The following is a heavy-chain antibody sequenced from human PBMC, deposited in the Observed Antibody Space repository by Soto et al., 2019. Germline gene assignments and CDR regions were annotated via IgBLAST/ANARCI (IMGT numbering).Heavy chain of an antibody. J-gene: IGHJ4*02. CDR3: AKDRGLTMIVVVIAYYFDY. CDR1: GFTFSSYG. D-gene: IGHD3-22*01. CDR2: ISYDGSNK. Sequence: QVQLVESGGGVVQPGRSLRLSCAASGFTFSSYGMHWVRQAPGKGLEWVAVISYDGSNKYYADSVKGRFTNSRDNSKNTLYLQMNSLRAEDTAVYYCAKDRGLTMIVVVIAYYFDYWGQGTLVTVSS. V-gene: IGHV3-30*18.